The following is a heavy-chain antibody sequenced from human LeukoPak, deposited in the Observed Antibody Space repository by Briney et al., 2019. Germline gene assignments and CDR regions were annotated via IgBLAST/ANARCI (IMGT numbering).Heavy chain of an antibody. D-gene: IGHD3-22*01. CDR3: ARALYYYDSSGYYYYYYYYMDV. Sequence: PSETLSLTCTVSGGSISSYYWSWIRQPPGKGLEWIGYIYYSGSTNYNPSLKSRVTISVDTSKNQFSLKLSSVTAADTAVYYCARALYYYDSSGYYYYYYYYMDVWGKGTTVTISS. CDR2: IYYSGST. CDR1: GGSISSYY. V-gene: IGHV4-59*01. J-gene: IGHJ6*03.